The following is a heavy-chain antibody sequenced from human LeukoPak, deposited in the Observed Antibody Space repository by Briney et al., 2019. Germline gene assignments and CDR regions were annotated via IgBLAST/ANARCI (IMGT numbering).Heavy chain of an antibody. Sequence: GGSLRLSCAASGFTFSSYGMHWVRQAPGKGLEWVAFIRYDGSNKYYADSVKGRFTISRDNSKNTLYLQMNSLRAEDTAVYYCASNGGIPEYYFDYWGQGTLVTVSS. CDR1: GFTFSSYG. CDR3: ASNGGIPEYYFDY. V-gene: IGHV3-30*02. D-gene: IGHD4-23*01. CDR2: IRYDGSNK. J-gene: IGHJ4*02.